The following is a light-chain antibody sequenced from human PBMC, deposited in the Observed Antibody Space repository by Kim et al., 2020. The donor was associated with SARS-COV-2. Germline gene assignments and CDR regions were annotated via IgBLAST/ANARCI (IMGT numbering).Light chain of an antibody. J-gene: IGKJ4*01. CDR2: GAS. CDR3: QQLNSYPLS. V-gene: IGKV1-9*01. Sequence: DIPLTQSPSFLSASVGDRVTITCRASQDITSYLAWYQQKPGNAPKLLIYGASTLQSGVPSRFSGSGSGTEFTLTISSLQPEDFATYYCQQLNSYPLSFGGGTKLEI. CDR1: QDITSY.